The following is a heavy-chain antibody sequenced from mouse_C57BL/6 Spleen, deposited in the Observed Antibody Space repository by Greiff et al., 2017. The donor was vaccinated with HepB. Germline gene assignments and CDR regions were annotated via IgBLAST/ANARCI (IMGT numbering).Heavy chain of an antibody. CDR3: ARGRTTGALH. J-gene: IGHJ4*01. CDR2: IHPNSGST. CDR1: GYTFTSYW. D-gene: IGHD1-1*01. Sequence: QVHVKQPGAELVKPGASVKLSCKASGYTFTSYWMHWVKQRPGQGLEWIGMIHPNSGSTNYNEKFKSKATLTVDKSSSTAYMQLSSLTSEDSAVYYCARGRTTGALHWGQGTSVTVSS. V-gene: IGHV1-64*01.